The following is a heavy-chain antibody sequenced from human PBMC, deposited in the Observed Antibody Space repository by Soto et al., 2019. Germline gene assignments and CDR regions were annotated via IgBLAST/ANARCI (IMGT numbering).Heavy chain of an antibody. Sequence: SETLSLTCTVSGISVSTSDYYWGWVLQPPGKGLDWIVNIYYSVRTFYNPSLRSRVTLSVDTSKNQFSLRLNSVTVADTAVYFCAGFVVPASRNSDFDYWGQGTLVTVSS. CDR2: IYYSVRT. CDR1: GISVSTSDYY. V-gene: IGHV4-39*01. CDR3: AGFVVPASRNSDFDY. D-gene: IGHD2-15*01. J-gene: IGHJ4*02.